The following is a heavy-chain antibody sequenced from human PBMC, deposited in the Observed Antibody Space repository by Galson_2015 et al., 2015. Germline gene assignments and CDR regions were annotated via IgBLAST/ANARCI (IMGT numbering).Heavy chain of an antibody. V-gene: IGHV3-7*03. CDR2: VKQDGSEK. CDR3: TRGAPQYWYFDL. J-gene: IGHJ2*01. CDR1: GFTFSNYW. Sequence: SLRLSCAASGFTFSNYWMAWARQAPGKGLEWVANVKQDGSEKHYVDSVKGRFVISSDNAKNSVYLQLNNLRAEDTAVYYCTRGAPQYWYFDLWGRGTLVTVSS.